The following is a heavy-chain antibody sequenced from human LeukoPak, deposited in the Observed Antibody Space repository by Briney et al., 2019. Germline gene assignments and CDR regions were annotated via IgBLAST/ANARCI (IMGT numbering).Heavy chain of an antibody. CDR3: AREINLPGGYGGNSGFDY. CDR2: INPSSGGT. V-gene: IGHV1-2*06. Sequence: ASVKVSCKASGYTFTGYYMHWVRQAPGQGLEWMGRINPSSGGTNYAQKFQGRVTMTRDTSISTAYMELSRLRSDDTAVYYCAREINLPGGYGGNSGFDYWGQGTLVTVSS. J-gene: IGHJ4*02. D-gene: IGHD4-23*01. CDR1: GYTFTGYY.